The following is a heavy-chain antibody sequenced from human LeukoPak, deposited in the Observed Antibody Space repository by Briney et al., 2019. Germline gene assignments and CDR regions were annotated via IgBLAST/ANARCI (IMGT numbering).Heavy chain of an antibody. D-gene: IGHD3-22*01. CDR3: TRDGPTYYYDSSEYAFDI. CDR1: GFTFGDYA. Sequence: KTGGSLRLSCTASGFTFGDYAMSWFRQAPGKGLEWVGFIRSKAYGGTTEYAAAVKGRFTISRDDSKSIAYLQMNSLKTDDTAVYYCTRDGPTYYYDSSEYAFDIWGQGTMVTVSS. CDR2: IRSKAYGGTT. J-gene: IGHJ3*02. V-gene: IGHV3-49*05.